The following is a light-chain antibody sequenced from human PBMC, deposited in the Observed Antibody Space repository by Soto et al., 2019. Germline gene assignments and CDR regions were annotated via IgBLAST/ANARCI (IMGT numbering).Light chain of an antibody. CDR1: QSIGSW. Sequence: DIQMTQSPSTLSASVGDRVTITCRASQSIGSWLAWYQQKPGKAPKLLIYDASSLESGVPSRFSGSGSGTEYTLTISSLQPDDFATYYCQQYNSSSGTFGQGTKVEIK. CDR3: QQYNSSSGT. J-gene: IGKJ1*01. CDR2: DAS. V-gene: IGKV1-5*01.